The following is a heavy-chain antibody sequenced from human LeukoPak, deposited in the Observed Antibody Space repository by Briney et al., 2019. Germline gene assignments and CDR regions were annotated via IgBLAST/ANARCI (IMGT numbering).Heavy chain of an antibody. J-gene: IGHJ4*02. Sequence: SETLSLTCTVSGGSIRSYYWSWIRQPPGKGLEWIGYIYYSGSTNYSPSLKGRVTISVDTSKNQFSLKLSSVTAADTAVYYCARGSLYGDYFDFDYWGQGTLVTVSS. CDR1: GGSIRSYY. CDR3: ARGSLYGDYFDFDY. V-gene: IGHV4-59*01. D-gene: IGHD4-17*01. CDR2: IYYSGST.